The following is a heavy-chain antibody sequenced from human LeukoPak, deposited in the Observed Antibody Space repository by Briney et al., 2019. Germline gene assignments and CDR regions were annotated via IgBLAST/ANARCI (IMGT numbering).Heavy chain of an antibody. V-gene: IGHV3-7*03. D-gene: IGHD6-13*01. CDR2: IGQDGSEI. CDR3: ARERQQIRYFDY. CDR1: GFTLGSHW. Sequence: GGSLRLSCAASGFTLGSHWMTWVRQAPGEGLEFVANIGQDGSEINYADSVRGRFTISRDNAKNSLYLQMNSLTAEDTALYYCARERQQIRYFDYWGQGTLVTVSS. J-gene: IGHJ4*02.